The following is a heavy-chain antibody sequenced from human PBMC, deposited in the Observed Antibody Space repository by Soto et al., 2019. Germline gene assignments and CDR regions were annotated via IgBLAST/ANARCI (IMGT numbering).Heavy chain of an antibody. D-gene: IGHD4-4*01. CDR1: GLNVNTNY. CDR3: ARALDSTTGPPVNTMDV. V-gene: IGHV3-53*01. J-gene: IGHJ6*02. Sequence: GGSLRLSCAASGLNVNTNYLSWVRQAPGKGLEWVSIIYSDGSTFYADSVRGRFTISRDSSKNTLYLQMDSLRAEDTAVYYCARALDSTTGPPVNTMDVWGQGTTVSVSS. CDR2: IYSDGST.